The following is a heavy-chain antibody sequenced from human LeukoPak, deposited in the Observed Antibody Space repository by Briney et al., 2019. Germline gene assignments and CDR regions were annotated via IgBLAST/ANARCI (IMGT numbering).Heavy chain of an antibody. Sequence: SETLYLTCAVYGGSFSGYYWSWIRQPPGKGLEWIGEINHSGSTNYYPSLNSRVTISVGTSKNHSSLMLRSVTAANTAVYYCAIYTSGSHVRFFDYWCQGTLVTVSS. D-gene: IGHD1-26*01. CDR3: AIYTSGSHVRFFDY. J-gene: IGHJ4*02. CDR1: GGSFSGYY. V-gene: IGHV4-34*01. CDR2: INHSGST.